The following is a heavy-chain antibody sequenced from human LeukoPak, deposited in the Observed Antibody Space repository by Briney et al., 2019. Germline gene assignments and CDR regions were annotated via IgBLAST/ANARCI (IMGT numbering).Heavy chain of an antibody. CDR1: GYNFTGYY. V-gene: IGHV1-2*02. J-gene: IGHJ4*02. Sequence: ASVKVSCKASGYNFTGYYMHWVRQAPGQGLEWMGWISPNSGDTNYAQKFQGRVTMTRDTSISTAYMEVSGLRSDDTAVYYCARDGNLDYWGQGTLVTVSS. CDR3: ARDGNLDY. CDR2: ISPNSGDT.